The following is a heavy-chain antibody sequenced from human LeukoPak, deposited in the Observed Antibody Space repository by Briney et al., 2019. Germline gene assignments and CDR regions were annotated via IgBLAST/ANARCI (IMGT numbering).Heavy chain of an antibody. CDR2: MNPISGET. CDR1: GYTFTDYD. CDR3: TRAIRHQLLSEY. J-gene: IGHJ4*02. V-gene: IGHV1-8*01. Sequence: ASAKVSCKASGYTFTDYDATWGRHDAGQGLECMGWMNPISGETGYAQTFQGRPTMTRDSSITTAYMELSSLRYADTAVYFCTRAIRHQLLSEYWGQGTQVTVSS. D-gene: IGHD2-2*01.